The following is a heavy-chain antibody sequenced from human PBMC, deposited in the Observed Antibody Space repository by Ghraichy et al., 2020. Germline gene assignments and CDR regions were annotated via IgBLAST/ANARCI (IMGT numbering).Heavy chain of an antibody. CDR2: ISYSGAT. CDR3: ARHGGRGYFDY. CDR1: GGSINNYW. D-gene: IGHD2-15*01. J-gene: IGHJ4*02. Sequence: SETLSLTCTVSGGSINNYWWSWIRQPPGRGLEWIGYISYSGATSYNPSLKSPITISVDTSKNQFSLKLTSVTAADTAVHYCARHGGRGYFDYWGQGSLVTVS. V-gene: IGHV4-59*08.